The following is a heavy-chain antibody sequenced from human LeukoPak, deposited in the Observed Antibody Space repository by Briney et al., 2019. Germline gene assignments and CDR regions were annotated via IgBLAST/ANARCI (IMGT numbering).Heavy chain of an antibody. V-gene: IGHV1-69*05. Sequence: SVKVSCKASGGTFSSYAISWVRQAPGQGLEWMGRIIPIIGTANYAQKFQGRVTITTDESTSTAYMELSSLRSEDTAVYYCARDGVVVVPAAPYNWFDPWGQGTLVTVSS. J-gene: IGHJ5*02. CDR1: GGTFSSYA. CDR2: IIPIIGTA. CDR3: ARDGVVVVPAAPYNWFDP. D-gene: IGHD2-2*01.